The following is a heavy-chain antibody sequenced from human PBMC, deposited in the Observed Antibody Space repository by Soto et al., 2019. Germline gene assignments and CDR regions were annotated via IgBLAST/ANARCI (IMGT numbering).Heavy chain of an antibody. J-gene: IGHJ6*02. Sequence: ASVKVSCKASGYAFTTYSMHWVRQAPGHRLEWMGWSNAGNGYTQYSQDFQGRVTITRDTSASTAYMELSGLRSEDMAVYYCARDGGSGMDVWGQGTTVTVSS. V-gene: IGHV1-3*02. D-gene: IGHD3-16*01. CDR2: SNAGNGYT. CDR3: ARDGGSGMDV. CDR1: GYAFTTYS.